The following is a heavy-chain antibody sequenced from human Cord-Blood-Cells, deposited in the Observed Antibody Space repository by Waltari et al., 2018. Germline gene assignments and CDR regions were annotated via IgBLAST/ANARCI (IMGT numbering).Heavy chain of an antibody. D-gene: IGHD6-13*01. CDR2: ISSSSSYR. J-gene: IGHJ4*02. CDR1: GFTFSSYS. CDR3: ARRGASSSWYDY. V-gene: IGHV3-21*01. Sequence: EVQLVESGGGLVKPGGSLRLSCAASGFTFSSYSMNWVRQAPGKGLEWAPSISSSSSYRYDADSVKGRFTISRDNAKNSLYLQMNSLRAEDTAVYYCARRGASSSWYDYWGQGTLVTVSS.